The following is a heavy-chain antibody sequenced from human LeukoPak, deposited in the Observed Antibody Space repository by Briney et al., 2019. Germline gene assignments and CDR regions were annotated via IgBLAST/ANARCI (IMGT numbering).Heavy chain of an antibody. D-gene: IGHD2/OR15-2a*01. CDR3: ASPPIVGEGSDY. Sequence: GGSLRLSCAVSGSTFSSYSMNWVRQAPGKGLEWVSSISSSSSYIYYADSVKGRFTISRDNAKNSLYLQMNSLRAEDTAVYYCASPPIVGEGSDYWGQGTLVTVSS. CDR1: GSTFSSYS. V-gene: IGHV3-21*01. CDR2: ISSSSSYI. J-gene: IGHJ4*02.